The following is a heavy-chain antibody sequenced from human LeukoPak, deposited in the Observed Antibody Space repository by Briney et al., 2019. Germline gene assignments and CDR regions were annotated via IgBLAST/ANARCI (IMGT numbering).Heavy chain of an antibody. D-gene: IGHD5-18*01. J-gene: IGHJ6*02. CDR1: GFTFSSYG. V-gene: IGHV3-33*01. CDR3: ARAWIQLWPAYRSGMDV. CDR2: IWYDGSNK. Sequence: GGSLRLSCAASGFTFSSYGMHWVRQAPGKGLEWVAVIWYDGSNKYYADSVKGRFTISRDNSKNTLYLQMNSLRAEDTAVYYCARAWIQLWPAYRSGMDVWGQGTTVTVPS.